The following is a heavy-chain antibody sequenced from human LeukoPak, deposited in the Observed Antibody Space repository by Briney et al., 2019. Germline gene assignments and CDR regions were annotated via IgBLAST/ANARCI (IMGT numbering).Heavy chain of an antibody. CDR3: ARQTGSGLFILP. J-gene: IGHJ4*02. V-gene: IGHV4-39*01. Sequence: PSETLSLTCSVSGGSISSYYWSWIRQPPGKGLEWIGSIYYTGNTYYNASLKSRVSISVDMSKNQFSLRLTSVTAADTAVYYCARQTGSGLFILPGGQGTLVTVSS. CDR1: GGSISSYY. CDR2: IYYTGNT. D-gene: IGHD3/OR15-3a*01.